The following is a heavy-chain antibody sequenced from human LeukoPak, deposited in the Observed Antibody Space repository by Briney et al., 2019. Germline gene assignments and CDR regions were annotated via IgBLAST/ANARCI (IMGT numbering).Heavy chain of an antibody. CDR3: ARLFPGIAAAGIYYYYYMDV. CDR1: GGSFSGYY. V-gene: IGHV4-34*01. CDR2: INHSGST. Sequence: SETLSLTCAVYGGSFSGYYWSWIRQPPGKGLEWIGEINHSGSTNYNPSLKSRVTISVDTYKNQFSLKLSSVTAADTAVYYCARLFPGIAAAGIYYYYYMDVWGKGTTVTISS. J-gene: IGHJ6*03. D-gene: IGHD6-25*01.